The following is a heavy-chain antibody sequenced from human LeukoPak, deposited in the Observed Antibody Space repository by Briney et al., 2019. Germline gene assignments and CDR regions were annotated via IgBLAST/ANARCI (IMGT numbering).Heavy chain of an antibody. Sequence: GGSLRFSCAASGFTVRNNYMSWVRQAPGKGLEGVSVIYSGGSTYYADSVKGRFTISRGNSKNTLYLKMNSLRAEDTAVYFCATGERMVRGDGVDYWGQGTLVTVSS. J-gene: IGHJ4*02. D-gene: IGHD3-10*01. CDR2: IYSGGST. V-gene: IGHV3-66*01. CDR3: ATGERMVRGDGVDY. CDR1: GFTVRNNY.